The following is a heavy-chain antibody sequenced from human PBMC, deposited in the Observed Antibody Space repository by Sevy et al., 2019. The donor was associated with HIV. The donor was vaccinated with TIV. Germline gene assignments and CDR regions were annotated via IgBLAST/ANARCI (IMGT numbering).Heavy chain of an antibody. Sequence: SETLSLTCTVSTGSITSYWWTWIRQPPGKGLEWIANIHHNGNTNYNPSLKSRVTISVDTSKSQFSLRLSSVTAADTAMYYCAGETAWGMDYSWGQGTRVTLSS. D-gene: IGHD1-1*01. J-gene: IGHJ5*02. V-gene: IGHV4-59*08. CDR3: AGETAWGMDYS. CDR1: TGSITSYW. CDR2: IHHNGNT.